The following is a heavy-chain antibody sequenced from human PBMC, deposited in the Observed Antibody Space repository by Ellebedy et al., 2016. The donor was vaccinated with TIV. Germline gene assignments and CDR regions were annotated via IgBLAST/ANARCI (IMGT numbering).Heavy chain of an antibody. D-gene: IGHD5-12*01. J-gene: IGHJ4*02. CDR3: ASLDVDIVATTVRAIFDY. V-gene: IGHV1-69*13. CDR1: GGTFSSYA. CDR2: IIPIFGTA. Sequence: ASVKVSCKASGGTFSSYAISWVRQAPGQGLEWMGGIIPIFGTANYARKFQGRVTITADESTSTAYMELSSLRSEDTAVYYCASLDVDIVATTVRAIFDYWGQGTLVTVSS.